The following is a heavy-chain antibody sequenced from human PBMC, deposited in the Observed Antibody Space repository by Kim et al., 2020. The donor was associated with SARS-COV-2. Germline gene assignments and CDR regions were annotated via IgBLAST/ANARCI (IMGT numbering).Heavy chain of an antibody. V-gene: IGHV1-69*04. Sequence: AQKFQGRVTITADKSTSTAYMELSSLRSEDTAVYYCARGLVVVISYVDYWGQGTLVTVSS. D-gene: IGHD3-22*01. CDR3: ARGLVVVISYVDY. J-gene: IGHJ4*02.